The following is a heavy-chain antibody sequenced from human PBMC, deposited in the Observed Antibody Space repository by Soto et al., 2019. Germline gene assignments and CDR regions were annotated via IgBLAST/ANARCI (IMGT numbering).Heavy chain of an antibody. V-gene: IGHV3-48*01. D-gene: IGHD2-2*01. CDR3: ARVSSSCSYWFDYYYYYMDV. J-gene: IGHJ6*03. Sequence: EVQLVESGGGLVQPGGSLRLSCAASGFTFSSYSMNWFRQAPGKGLERASYISSSSSTIYYADSVKGRFTISRHNANNSLYLRMSGLRAEDTAVYYCARVSSSCSYWFDYYYYYMDVWGKVTTVTVS. CDR2: ISSSSSTI. CDR1: GFTFSSYS.